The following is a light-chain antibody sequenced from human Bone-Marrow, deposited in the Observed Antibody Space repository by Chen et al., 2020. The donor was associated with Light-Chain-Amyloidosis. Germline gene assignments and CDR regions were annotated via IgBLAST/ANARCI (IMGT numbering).Light chain of an antibody. CDR1: NIGSTS. V-gene: IGLV3-21*03. Sequence: SYVLIQPSSVSVAPGKTATIACGGNNIGSTSVHWYQQTPGQAPLLVVYDDSDRPSGIPERLSGSNSGNTATLTISRVEAGDEADYYCQVWDRSSDRPVFGGGTKLTVL. CDR3: QVWDRSSDRPV. CDR2: DDS. J-gene: IGLJ3*02.